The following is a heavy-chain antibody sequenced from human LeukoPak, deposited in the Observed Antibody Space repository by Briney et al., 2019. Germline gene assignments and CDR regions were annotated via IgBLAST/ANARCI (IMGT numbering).Heavy chain of an antibody. CDR1: GGSISSYY. J-gene: IGHJ4*02. Sequence: SETLSLTCTASGGSISSYYWSWIRQPPGKGLEWIGYIYYSGSTNYNPSLKSRVTMSVDTSKNQFSLKLSSVTAADTAVYYCARDLYYYGSGSFPYFDYWGQGTLVTVSS. D-gene: IGHD3-10*01. CDR3: ARDLYYYGSGSFPYFDY. V-gene: IGHV4-59*12. CDR2: IYYSGST.